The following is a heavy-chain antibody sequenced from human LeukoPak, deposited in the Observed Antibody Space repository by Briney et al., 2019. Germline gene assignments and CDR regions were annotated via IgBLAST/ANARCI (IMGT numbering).Heavy chain of an antibody. Sequence: PSETLSLTCAVSGYSISSGHYWGWIRQPPGKGLEWIGSIYHSGSTYYNPSLKSRVTISVDTSKNQFSLKLSSVTAADTAVYYCARTSSMVRGVIGGFLRYWGQGTLVTVSS. D-gene: IGHD3-10*01. J-gene: IGHJ4*02. CDR3: ARTSSMVRGVIGGFLRY. CDR2: IYHSGST. V-gene: IGHV4-38-2*01. CDR1: GYSISSGHY.